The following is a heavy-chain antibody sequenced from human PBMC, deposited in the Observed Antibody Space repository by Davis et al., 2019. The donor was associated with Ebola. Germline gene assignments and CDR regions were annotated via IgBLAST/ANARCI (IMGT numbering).Heavy chain of an antibody. CDR1: GFTFSDYY. Sequence: GGSLRLSCAASGFTFSDYYMSWIRQAPGKGLEWVSSISSSSSYIYYADSVKGRFTISRDNAKNSLYLQMNSLRAEDTAVYYCATPACSSTSCPNRNYYYYGMDVWGQGTTVTVSS. CDR3: ATPACSSTSCPNRNYYYYGMDV. J-gene: IGHJ6*02. D-gene: IGHD2-2*01. CDR2: ISSSSSYI. V-gene: IGHV3-11*06.